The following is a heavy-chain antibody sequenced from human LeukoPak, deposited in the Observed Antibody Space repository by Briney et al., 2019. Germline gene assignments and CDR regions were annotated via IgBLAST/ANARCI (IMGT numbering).Heavy chain of an antibody. CDR3: AGPDSGYYYYGMDV. Sequence: VASVKVSCKASGYTFTSYGISWVRQAPGQGLEWMGWISAYNGNTNYAQKLQGRVTMTTDTSTSTAHMELRSLRSDDTAVYYCAGPDSGYYYYGMDVWGQGTTVTVSS. J-gene: IGHJ6*02. D-gene: IGHD7-27*01. CDR2: ISAYNGNT. CDR1: GYTFTSYG. V-gene: IGHV1-18*01.